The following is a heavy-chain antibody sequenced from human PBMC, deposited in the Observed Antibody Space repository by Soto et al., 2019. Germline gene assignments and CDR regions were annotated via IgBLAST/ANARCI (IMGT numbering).Heavy chain of an antibody. CDR3: ARARAVDTAMVFADY. Sequence: GSLRLSCAASGIILSDTWMNWVRQAPGKGLEWVGRLESTESGGATDFSSTVKCRFTVSRDDSKNTLSLHMTSLKPEDTAVYYCARARAVDTAMVFADYWGQGTLVTVSS. D-gene: IGHD5-18*01. CDR1: GIILSDTW. CDR2: LESTESGGAT. J-gene: IGHJ4*02. V-gene: IGHV3-15*04.